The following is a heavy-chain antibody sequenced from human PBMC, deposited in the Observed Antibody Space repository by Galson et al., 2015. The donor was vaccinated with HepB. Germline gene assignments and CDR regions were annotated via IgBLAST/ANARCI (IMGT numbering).Heavy chain of an antibody. CDR2: VYWNYDK. Sequence: PALGTPTQTLTLTCTFSGFSLNTGGVGVGGIRQPPGKALEWLHTVYWNYDKRYSSSLKSRVAITKYTSKNQVVLTMTTMDPVDKATYSCAYSHSAMWSFEFWGQGTMVTVSS. CDR1: GFSLNTGGVG. CDR3: AYSHSAMWSFEF. J-gene: IGHJ3*01. V-gene: IGHV2-5*01. D-gene: IGHD2-21*01.